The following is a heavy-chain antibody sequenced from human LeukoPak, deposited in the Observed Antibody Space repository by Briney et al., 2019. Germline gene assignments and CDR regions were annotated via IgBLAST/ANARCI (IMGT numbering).Heavy chain of an antibody. J-gene: IGHJ6*03. D-gene: IGHD3-3*01. CDR3: ARVPTRFLEWFSDYYYMDV. CDR1: GFTFSSYG. Sequence: PGGSLRLSCAASGFTFSSYGMHWVRQAPGKGLEWVAFIRYDGSNKYYADSVKGRFTISRDNSKNTLYLQMNSLRAEDTAVYYCARVPTRFLEWFSDYYYMDVWGKGTTVTVSS. CDR2: IRYDGSNK. V-gene: IGHV3-30*02.